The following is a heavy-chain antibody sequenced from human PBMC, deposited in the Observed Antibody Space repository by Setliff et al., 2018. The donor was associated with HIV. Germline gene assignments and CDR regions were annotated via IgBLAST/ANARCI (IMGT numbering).Heavy chain of an antibody. V-gene: IGHV3-64*02. CDR1: GFTFSSYG. CDR3: ARVLPYNSALDY. Sequence: PGGSLRLSCAASGFTFSSYGMHWVRQAPGKGLEYVSAISNNGGITYYGDSVKGRFTISRDNSKNTLYLQMGSLRPEDMAVYYCARVLPYNSALDYWGQGTLVTVSS. J-gene: IGHJ4*02. CDR2: ISNNGGIT. D-gene: IGHD3-10*01.